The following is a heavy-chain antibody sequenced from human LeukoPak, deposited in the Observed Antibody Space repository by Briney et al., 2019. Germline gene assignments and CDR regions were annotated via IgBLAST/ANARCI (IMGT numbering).Heavy chain of an antibody. CDR2: IIPIFGTA. CDR3: ARDRVRSTVTTLCMVY. CDR1: GGTFSSYA. D-gene: IGHD4-17*01. V-gene: IGHV1-69*13. Sequence: SVKVSCKASGGTFSSYAISWVRQAPGQGLEWMGGIIPIFGTANYAQKFQGRVTITADESTSTAYMELSSLRSEDTAVYYCARDRVRSTVTTLCMVYWGQGTLVTVSS. J-gene: IGHJ4*02.